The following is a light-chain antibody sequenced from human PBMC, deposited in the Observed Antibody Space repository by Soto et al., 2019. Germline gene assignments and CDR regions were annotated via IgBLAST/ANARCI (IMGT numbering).Light chain of an antibody. CDR1: SSNIGSTYD. CDR2: GNT. J-gene: IGLJ1*01. CDR3: QSYDDSLSVHYV. V-gene: IGLV1-40*01. Sequence: QSVLTQPPSVSGAPGQRVTISCTGSSSNIGSTYDVQWYQQLPGTAPKLLIHGNTDRPSGVPDRFSGSKSGTSASLAITGLQADDEADYYCQSYDDSLSVHYVFGTGTSHRP.